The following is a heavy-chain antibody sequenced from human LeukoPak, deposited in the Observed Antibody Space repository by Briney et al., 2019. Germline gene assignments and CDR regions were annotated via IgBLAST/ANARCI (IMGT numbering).Heavy chain of an antibody. V-gene: IGHV1-3*01. J-gene: IGHJ4*02. CDR2: INAGNGNT. CDR3: ARGIDWLLTTFDY. CDR1: GYNFTSYA. Sequence: ASVKVSCKTSGYNFTSYAMHWLRQAPGQRLEWMGWINAGNGNTKYSQKFQGRVTITRDTSASTAYVELSSLRSEDTAVYYCARGIDWLLTTFDYWGQGTLVTVSS. D-gene: IGHD3-9*01.